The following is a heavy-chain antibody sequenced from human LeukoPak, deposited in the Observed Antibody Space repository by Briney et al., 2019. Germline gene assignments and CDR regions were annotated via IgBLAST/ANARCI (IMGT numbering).Heavy chain of an antibody. CDR3: ASPRSGYRYTFDY. V-gene: IGHV4-4*09. J-gene: IGHJ4*02. CDR2: ISTSGST. D-gene: IGHD3-22*01. Sequence: NPSETLSLTCAASAASISNYYWSWIRQAPGKGLEWIGYISTSGSTNYNPSLKSRVSISLDTSKNRFSLNLNFVTAADTAVYYCASPRSGYRYTFDYWGQGALVTVSS. CDR1: AASISNYY.